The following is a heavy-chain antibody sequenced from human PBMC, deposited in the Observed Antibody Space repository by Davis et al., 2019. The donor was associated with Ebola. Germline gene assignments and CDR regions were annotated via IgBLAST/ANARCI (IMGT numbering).Heavy chain of an antibody. CDR2: IYPGDSDT. CDR3: ARQYGGSGSYSHYGMDV. Sequence: GESLKISCKGSGYSFTSYWIGWVRQMPGKGLEWMGIIYPGDSDTRYSPSLQGQVTISADKSISTAYLQWSSLKASDTAMYYCARQYGGSGSYSHYGMDVWGQGTTVTVSS. V-gene: IGHV5-51*01. D-gene: IGHD3-10*01. J-gene: IGHJ6*02. CDR1: GYSFTSYW.